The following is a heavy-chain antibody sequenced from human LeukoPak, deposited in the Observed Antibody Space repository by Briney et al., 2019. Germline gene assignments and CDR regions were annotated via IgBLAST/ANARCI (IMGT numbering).Heavy chain of an antibody. J-gene: IGHJ4*02. CDR2: ISAYNGNT. CDR1: GYTFTSYG. CDR3: AGPSYCSGGSCPFDY. V-gene: IGHV1-18*01. Sequence: ASVKVSYKASGYTFTSYGISWVRQAPGQGLEWMGWISAYNGNTDYAQKLLGRVTMTTDTSTSTAYMDLRSLRSDDTAVYYCAGPSYCSGGSCPFDYWGQGTLVTVSS. D-gene: IGHD2-15*01.